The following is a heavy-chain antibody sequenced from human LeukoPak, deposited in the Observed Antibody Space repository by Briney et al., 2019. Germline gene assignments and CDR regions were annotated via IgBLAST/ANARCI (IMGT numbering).Heavy chain of an antibody. D-gene: IGHD3-22*01. V-gene: IGHV3-7*01. CDR3: ARFTITMTVVVPNFEY. CDR1: GFTFSNYW. CDR2: IKQDGSEK. J-gene: IGHJ4*02. Sequence: GGSLRLSCAASGFTFSNYWMSWVRQAPGKGLEWVANIKQDGSEKYYVDSVKGRFTISRDNAKNSLYLQMNSLRAEDTAVYYCARFTITMTVVVPNFEYWGQGTLVTVSS.